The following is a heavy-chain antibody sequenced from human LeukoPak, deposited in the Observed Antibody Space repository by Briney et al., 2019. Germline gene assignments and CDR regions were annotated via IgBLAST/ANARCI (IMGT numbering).Heavy chain of an antibody. D-gene: IGHD3-22*01. V-gene: IGHV4-61*05. J-gene: IGHJ3*02. CDR2: IYYNGRT. CDR3: ARLLDYDSSGDPDTFDR. Sequence: PSDTLSLTCSLSGDSITTNSYWWGWIRQSPGKGLEWIVSIYYNGRTRYNPSLQSRVTILADTSRNDLSLKLPSRTAADTAVYYCARLLDYDSSGDPDTFDRWGQGIMVTVSS. CDR1: GDSITTNSYW.